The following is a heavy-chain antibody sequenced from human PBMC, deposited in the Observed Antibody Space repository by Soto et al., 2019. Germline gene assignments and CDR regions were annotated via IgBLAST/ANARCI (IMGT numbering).Heavy chain of an antibody. CDR2: IYYSGST. CDR1: GGSISSYY. CDR3: ARYYYDSSGYSHYFDY. D-gene: IGHD3-22*01. J-gene: IGHJ4*02. V-gene: IGHV4-59*01. Sequence: SETLSLTCTVSGGSISSYYWSWIRQPPGKGLEWIGYIYYSGSTNYNPSLKSRVTISVDTSKNQFSLKLSSVTAADTAVYYCARYYYDSSGYSHYFDYWGQGTLVTVSS.